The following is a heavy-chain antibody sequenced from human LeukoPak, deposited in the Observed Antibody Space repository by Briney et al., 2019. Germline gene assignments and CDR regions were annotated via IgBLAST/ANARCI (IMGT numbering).Heavy chain of an antibody. V-gene: IGHV1-69*04. D-gene: IGHD2-21*02. CDR2: IIPILGIA. CDR3: ARDRMIVVVTQGNYYYYGMDV. Sequence: ASVKVSCKASGGTFGSYAISWVRQAPGQGLEWMGRIIPILGIANYAQKFQGRVTITADKSTSTAYMELSSLRSEDTAVYYCARDRMIVVVTQGNYYYYGMDVWGQGTTVTVSS. CDR1: GGTFGSYA. J-gene: IGHJ6*02.